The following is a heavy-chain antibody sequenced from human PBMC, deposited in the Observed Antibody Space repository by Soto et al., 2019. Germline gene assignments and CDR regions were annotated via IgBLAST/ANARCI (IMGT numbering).Heavy chain of an antibody. CDR3: AKSIAVAGPIDY. J-gene: IGHJ4*02. CDR1: GFTFSSYG. D-gene: IGHD6-19*01. V-gene: IGHV3-30*18. CDR2: ISYDGSNK. Sequence: PGGSLRLSCAASGFTFSSYGMHWVRQAPGKGLEWVAVISYDGSNKYYADSVRGRFTISRDNSKNTLYLQMNSLRAEDTAVYYCAKSIAVAGPIDYWGQGTLVTVSS.